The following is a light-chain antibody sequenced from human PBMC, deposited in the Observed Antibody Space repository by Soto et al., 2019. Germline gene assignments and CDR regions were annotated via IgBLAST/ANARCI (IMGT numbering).Light chain of an antibody. Sequence: EIVLTQSPGTLSLSPGEGATLSCRASQSVSSSYLAWYQQKFGQAPRLLIYGASNRATGIPARFSGSGSGTEFTLTIDSLQPDDFATYYCQQYNSLYTFGQGTKVDIK. J-gene: IGKJ2*01. V-gene: IGKV3-20*01. CDR3: QQYNSLYT. CDR2: GAS. CDR1: QSVSSSY.